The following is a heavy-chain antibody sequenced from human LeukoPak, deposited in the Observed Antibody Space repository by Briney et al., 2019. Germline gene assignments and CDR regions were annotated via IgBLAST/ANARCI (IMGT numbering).Heavy chain of an antibody. CDR3: ARHPLDY. V-gene: IGHV4-59*08. CDR2: VYYTGST. CDR1: GGSIINYY. Sequence: SETLSLTCTVSGGSIINYYWSWIRQPPGKGLEWTGYVYYTGSTNYHPSLKSRVTISVDTSKNQLSLKLSSVTAADTAVYYCARHPLDYWGQGILVTVSS. J-gene: IGHJ4*02.